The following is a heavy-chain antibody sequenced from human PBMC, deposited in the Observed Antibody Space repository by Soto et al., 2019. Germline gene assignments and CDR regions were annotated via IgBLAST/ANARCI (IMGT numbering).Heavy chain of an antibody. CDR1: GFTFSDYY. CDR3: AKTIQNYDSSGYLDY. D-gene: IGHD3-22*01. Sequence: GGSLRLSCAASGFTFSDYYMSWIRQAPGKGLEWVSYISSSGSTIYYADSVKGRFTISRDNAKNSLYLQMNSLRAEDTAVYYCAKTIQNYDSSGYLDYWGQGTLVTVSS. J-gene: IGHJ4*02. CDR2: ISSSGSTI. V-gene: IGHV3-11*01.